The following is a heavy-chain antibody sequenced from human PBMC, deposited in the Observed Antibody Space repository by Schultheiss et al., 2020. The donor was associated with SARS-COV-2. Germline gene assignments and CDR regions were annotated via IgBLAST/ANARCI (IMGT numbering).Heavy chain of an antibody. CDR2: ISYDGSNI. D-gene: IGHD1/OR15-1a*01. CDR1: GFTFSSYA. Sequence: GESLKISCAASGFTFSSYAMHWVRQAPGKGLEWVAVISYDGSNIYYADSVKGRFTISSDNSKNTLYLQMNSLRAEDTAVYYCATQGRVPPNKYYYYMDVWGKGTTITVYS. J-gene: IGHJ6*03. V-gene: IGHV3-30*04. CDR3: ATQGRVPPNKYYYYMDV.